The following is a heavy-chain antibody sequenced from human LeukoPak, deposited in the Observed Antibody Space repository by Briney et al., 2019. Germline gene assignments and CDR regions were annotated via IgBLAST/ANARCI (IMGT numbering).Heavy chain of an antibody. CDR3: ARGDWGLLGQGYFDL. J-gene: IGHJ2*01. CDR1: GGSISTTSHY. V-gene: IGHV4-39*07. Sequence: SETLSLTCTVSGGSISTTSHYWGRIRQPPGKGLQWIGRIFYSGLTYYNPSLQSRVTISVDTSKNHFSLKLSSVTAAGTPLYYCARGDWGLLGQGYFDLWGRSTLITVSS. D-gene: IGHD7-27*01. CDR2: IFYSGLT.